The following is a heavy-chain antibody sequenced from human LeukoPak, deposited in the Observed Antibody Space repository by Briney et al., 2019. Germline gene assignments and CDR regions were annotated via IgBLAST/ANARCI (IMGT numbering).Heavy chain of an antibody. CDR2: MNPNSGNT. J-gene: IGHJ5*02. V-gene: IGHV1-8*01. Sequence: ASVKVSCKASGYTFTSYDINWVRQATGQGLEWMGWMNPNSGNTGYAQKFQGRVTMTRNTSISTAYMELSSLRSEDTAVYYCARGRVLRFLEWLLFTPYYWFDPWGQGTLVTVSS. CDR3: ARGRVLRFLEWLLFTPYYWFDP. CDR1: GYTFTSYD. D-gene: IGHD3-3*01.